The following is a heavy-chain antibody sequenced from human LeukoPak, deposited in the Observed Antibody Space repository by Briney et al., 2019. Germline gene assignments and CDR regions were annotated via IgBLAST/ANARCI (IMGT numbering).Heavy chain of an antibody. J-gene: IGHJ4*02. CDR3: AKISSGSYFSPFDF. D-gene: IGHD1-26*01. CDR1: GFTFSNYA. CDR2: ISGNGGST. Sequence: GGSLRLSCAASGFTFSNYAMSWVRQAPGKGLEWVSAISGNGGSTYYADSVKGRFTISRDNSKNTLYLHMNSLRAEDTALYYCAKISSGSYFSPFDFWGQGTLITVSS. V-gene: IGHV3-23*01.